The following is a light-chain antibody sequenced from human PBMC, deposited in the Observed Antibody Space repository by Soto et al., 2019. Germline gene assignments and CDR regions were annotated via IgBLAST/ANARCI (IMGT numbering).Light chain of an antibody. V-gene: IGKV3-11*01. CDR2: DAS. CDR1: QSVSSY. Sequence: EIVLTQSPATLSLSPGERATLSCRASQSVSSYLAWYQQKPGQAPRLLIYDASNRATGIPARFSGSGSGTDFTLTIGSLEPEDLAVYYCQQCSNWPPLTFGGGTKVEIK. CDR3: QQCSNWPPLT. J-gene: IGKJ4*01.